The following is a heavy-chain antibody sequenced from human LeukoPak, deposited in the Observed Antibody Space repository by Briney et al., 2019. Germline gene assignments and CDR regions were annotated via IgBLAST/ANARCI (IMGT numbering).Heavy chain of an antibody. CDR2: INPNSGGT. J-gene: IGHJ6*02. CDR3: ARDSGNVLRYFDWLSPERFGMDV. Sequence: ASVKVSCKASGYTFTGYYMHWLRQAPGQGLEWMGWINPNSGGTNYAQKFQGWVTMTRDTSISTAYMELSRLRSDDTAVYYCARDSGNVLRYFDWLSPERFGMDVWGQGTTVTVSS. CDR1: GYTFTGYY. D-gene: IGHD3-9*01. V-gene: IGHV1-2*04.